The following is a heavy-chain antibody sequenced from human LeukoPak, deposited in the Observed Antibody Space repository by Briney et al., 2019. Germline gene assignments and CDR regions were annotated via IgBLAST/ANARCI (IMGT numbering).Heavy chain of an antibody. CDR2: ISSGSSYI. Sequence: GGSLRLSCAASGFTFSSYSMNWVRQAPGRGLEWVSSISSGSSYIYYADSVKGRFTISRDNAKNSLYLQMNSLRAEDTAVYYCARAQEVLRFLEWLTDWFDPWGQGTLVTVSS. V-gene: IGHV3-21*01. CDR3: ARAQEVLRFLEWLTDWFDP. J-gene: IGHJ5*02. CDR1: GFTFSSYS. D-gene: IGHD3-3*01.